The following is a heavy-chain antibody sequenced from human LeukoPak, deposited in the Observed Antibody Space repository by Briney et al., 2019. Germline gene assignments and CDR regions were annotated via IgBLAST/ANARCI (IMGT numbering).Heavy chain of an antibody. Sequence: ASVKVSCKASGYTFTGYYMHWVRQAPGQGLEWMGWINPNSGGTNYAQKFQGRVTMTRDTSISTAYMELSRLRSDDTAVYYCAGFFPPVYDAFDIWGQGTMVTVSS. CDR2: INPNSGGT. D-gene: IGHD1-14*01. V-gene: IGHV1-2*02. J-gene: IGHJ3*02. CDR3: AGFFPPVYDAFDI. CDR1: GYTFTGYY.